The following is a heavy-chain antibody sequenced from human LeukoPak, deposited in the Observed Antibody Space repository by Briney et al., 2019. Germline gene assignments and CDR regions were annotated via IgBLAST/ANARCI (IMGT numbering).Heavy chain of an antibody. V-gene: IGHV3-53*01. Sequence: GGSLRLSCAASGXSVSSNYMSWVRQAPGKGQEWVSIIYSGGDTYYADSVKGRFTISRDKSKNTLYLQMNSLRVEDTAFYYCASPSSGQSFDIWGQGTMVIVSS. J-gene: IGHJ3*02. CDR1: GXSVSSNY. CDR2: IYSGGDT. D-gene: IGHD3-22*01. CDR3: ASPSSGQSFDI.